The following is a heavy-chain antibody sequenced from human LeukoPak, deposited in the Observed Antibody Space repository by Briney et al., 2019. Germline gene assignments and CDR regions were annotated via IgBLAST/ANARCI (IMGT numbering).Heavy chain of an antibody. CDR3: AKSERLSMIGGWAPTFDS. CDR2: ISDSGGIT. V-gene: IGHV3-23*01. D-gene: IGHD3-22*01. CDR1: GFSFSNLA. J-gene: IGHJ4*02. Sequence: GGSLRLSCVASGFSFSNLAMGWVRQAPGNGLEWVSVISDSGGITYYAGSVEGRFTISRDNSKNTLYFQMNSLRVEDTAVYYCAKSERLSMIGGWAPTFDSWGQGTLVTVSS.